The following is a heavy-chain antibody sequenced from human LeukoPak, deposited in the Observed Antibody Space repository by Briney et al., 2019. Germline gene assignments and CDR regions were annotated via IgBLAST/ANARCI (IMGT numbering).Heavy chain of an antibody. CDR3: AKDQDNSGYPTNFDY. J-gene: IGHJ4*02. CDR2: FHGHGGST. D-gene: IGHD6-19*01. V-gene: IGHV3-23*01. CDR1: GFTFSSNA. Sequence: GGSLRLSCAASGFTFSSNAMTWVRQVPGKGLEWVSTFHGHGGSTYYADSVKGRFTISRDNSKNTMYLQMNSLRADDTAVYYCAKDQDNSGYPTNFDYWGQGTLVTVSS.